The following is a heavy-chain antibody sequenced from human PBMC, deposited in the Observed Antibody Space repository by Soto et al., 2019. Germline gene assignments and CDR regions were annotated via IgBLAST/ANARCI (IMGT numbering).Heavy chain of an antibody. V-gene: IGHV4-34*01. CDR2: INHSGST. J-gene: IGHJ6*02. Sequence: SETLSLTCAVYGGSFSGYYWSWIRQPPGKGLEWIGEINHSGSTNYNPSLKSRVTISVDTSKNQFSLKLSSVTAADTAVYYCARGRVGATAYYYYGMDVWGQGTTVTVSS. CDR3: ARGRVGATAYYYYGMDV. CDR1: GGSFSGYY. D-gene: IGHD1-26*01.